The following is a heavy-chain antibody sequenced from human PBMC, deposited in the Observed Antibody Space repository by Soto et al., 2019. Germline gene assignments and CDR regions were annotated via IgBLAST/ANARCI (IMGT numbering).Heavy chain of an antibody. CDR1: GYTFTSYS. CDR3: ARGTFSGSYYHFDY. Sequence: ASVKVSCKASGYTFTSYSMHWVRQAPGQRLEWMGWINAGNGNTKYSQKFQGRVTITRDTSASTAYMELSSLRSEDTAVYYCARGTFSGSYYHFDYWGQGTLVTVSS. D-gene: IGHD1-26*01. CDR2: INAGNGNT. J-gene: IGHJ4*02. V-gene: IGHV1-3*01.